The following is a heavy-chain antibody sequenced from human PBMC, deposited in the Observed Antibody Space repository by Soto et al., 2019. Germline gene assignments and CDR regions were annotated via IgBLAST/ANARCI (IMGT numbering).Heavy chain of an antibody. V-gene: IGHV4-34*01. D-gene: IGHD3-10*01. Sequence: SETLSLTCAVYGGSFSGYYRSWIRQPPGKGLEWIGEINHSGSTNYNPSLKSRVTISVDTSKNQFSLKLSSVTAEDTAVYYCARVWTEADWYFDLWGRGTLVTVSS. CDR3: ARVWTEADWYFDL. J-gene: IGHJ2*01. CDR2: INHSGST. CDR1: GGSFSGYY.